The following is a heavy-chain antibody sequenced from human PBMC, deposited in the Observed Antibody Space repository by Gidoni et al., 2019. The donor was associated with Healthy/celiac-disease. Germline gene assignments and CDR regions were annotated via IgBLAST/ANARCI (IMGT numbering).Heavy chain of an antibody. CDR2: ISSSSSYI. V-gene: IGHV3-21*01. J-gene: IGHJ4*02. CDR1: GFPFRSYS. CDR3: ARDPFTGVAGRGLGDDY. D-gene: IGHD6-19*01. Sequence: EFQLVESGGGLVKPGGSLRLSCAASGFPFRSYSMNWVRQAPGKGLEWVSSISSSSSYIYYADSVKGRFTISRDNAKNSLYLQMNSLRAEDTAVYYCARDPFTGVAGRGLGDDYWGQGTLVTVSS.